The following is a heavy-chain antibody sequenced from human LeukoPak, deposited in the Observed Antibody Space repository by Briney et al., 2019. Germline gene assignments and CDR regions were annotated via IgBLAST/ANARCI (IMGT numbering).Heavy chain of an antibody. Sequence: GRSLRLSCAASGFTFSSYGMHWVRQAPGKGLEWVAVISYDGSNKYYADSVKGRFTISRDNSKNTLYLQMNSLRAEDTAVYYCAKMPRKGSRSHSYWGQGTLVNVSS. J-gene: IGHJ4*02. CDR1: GFTFSSYG. CDR3: AKMPRKGSRSHSY. D-gene: IGHD6-13*01. CDR2: ISYDGSNK. V-gene: IGHV3-30*18.